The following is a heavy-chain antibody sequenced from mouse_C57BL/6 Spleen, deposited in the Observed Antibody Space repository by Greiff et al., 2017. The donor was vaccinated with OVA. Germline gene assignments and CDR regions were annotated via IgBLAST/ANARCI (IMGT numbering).Heavy chain of an antibody. CDR1: GYTFTGYW. Sequence: VQLQQSGAELMKPGASVKLSCKATGYTFTGYWIEWVKQRPGHGLEWIGEILPGSGSTNYNEKFKGKATFTADTSSNTAYMQLSSLTTEDSAIYYCARQVRTDYYGSSDYAMDYWGQGTSVTVSS. CDR2: ILPGSGST. CDR3: ARQVRTDYYGSSDYAMDY. D-gene: IGHD1-1*01. J-gene: IGHJ4*01. V-gene: IGHV1-9*01.